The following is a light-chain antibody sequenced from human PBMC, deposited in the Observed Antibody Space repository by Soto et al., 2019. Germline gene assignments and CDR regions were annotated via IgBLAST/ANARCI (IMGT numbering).Light chain of an antibody. CDR3: QKDYSVPFT. Sequence: DIPMTQSPSSLSASAGDKVTITCRASQGIRNNLAWYQQKPGKVPTLLIYAASTLQSGVPSRFSGSGSGTDFTLTISSQQPEDVATYYCQKDYSVPFTFGPGTKVEIK. CDR2: AAS. CDR1: QGIRNN. V-gene: IGKV1-27*01. J-gene: IGKJ3*01.